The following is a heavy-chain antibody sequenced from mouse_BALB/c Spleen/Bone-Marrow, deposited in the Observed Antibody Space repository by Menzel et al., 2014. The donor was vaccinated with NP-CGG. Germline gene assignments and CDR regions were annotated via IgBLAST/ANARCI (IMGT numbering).Heavy chain of an antibody. V-gene: IGHV1S56*01. CDR2: IYPGNVNT. Sequence: QVQLQQSGPELVKPGASVRISCKASGYTFTSYYIHWVKQRPGQGLEWIGWIYPGNVNTKYHEKFKGKATLTADKSSSTAYMQLSSLTSEDSAVCFCARGGWLRDAMDYWGQGTSVTVSS. CDR3: ARGGWLRDAMDY. D-gene: IGHD2-2*01. CDR1: GYTFTSYY. J-gene: IGHJ4*01.